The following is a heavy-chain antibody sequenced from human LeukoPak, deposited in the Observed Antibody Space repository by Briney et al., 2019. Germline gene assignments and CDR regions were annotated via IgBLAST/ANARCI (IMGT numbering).Heavy chain of an antibody. D-gene: IGHD3-10*01. V-gene: IGHV3-11*06. CDR1: GFTFSDYY. J-gene: IGHJ4*02. CDR3: ARPTMVPRLYSFDY. Sequence: GGSLRLSCAASGFTFSDYYMSWIRQAPGKGLEWVSYISSSSSYTNYADSGTGRFTISRDNAKNSLCLQMNSLRAEDTAVYYCARPTMVPRLYSFDYWGQGTLVTVSS. CDR2: ISSSSSYT.